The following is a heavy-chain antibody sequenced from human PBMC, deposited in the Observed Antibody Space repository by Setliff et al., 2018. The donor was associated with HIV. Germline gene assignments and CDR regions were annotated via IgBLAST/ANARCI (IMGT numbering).Heavy chain of an antibody. D-gene: IGHD3-16*02. Sequence: SETLSLTCTVSGGSISSYYWSWIRQPPGKGLEWIGYIYYSGSTNYNPSLKSRVTISVDTSKNQFSLKLSSVTAADTAVYYCAREEYSYIDYWGQGTLVTVSS. CDR1: GGSISSYY. V-gene: IGHV4-59*01. CDR2: IYYSGST. J-gene: IGHJ4*02. CDR3: AREEYSYIDY.